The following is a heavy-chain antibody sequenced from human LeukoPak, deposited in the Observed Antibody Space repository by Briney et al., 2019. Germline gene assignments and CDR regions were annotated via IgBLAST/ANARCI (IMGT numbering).Heavy chain of an antibody. CDR1: GYTVTGYY. CDR3: ASRYGSGSPNFDY. J-gene: IGHJ4*02. V-gene: IGHV1-2*02. Sequence: ASVKVSCKSSGYTVTGYYMHWVRQAPGQGLEWMGWINPNSGGTNYAQKFQGRVTMTRDTSISTAYMELSRLRSDDTAVYYCASRYGSGSPNFDYWGQGTLVTVSS. D-gene: IGHD3-10*01. CDR2: INPNSGGT.